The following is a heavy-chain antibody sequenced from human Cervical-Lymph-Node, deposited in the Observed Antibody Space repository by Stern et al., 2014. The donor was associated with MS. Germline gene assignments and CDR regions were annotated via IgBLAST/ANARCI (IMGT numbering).Heavy chain of an antibody. CDR2: INYNGGST. D-gene: IGHD2-8*02. CDR1: GFIFDDYD. J-gene: IGHJ6*02. CDR3: ARAFCTGGVCYSFPFYGMDV. Sequence: EVQLVESGGGVVRPGGSLRLSCAASGFIFDDYDMSWVRQVPGTGPEWVSAINYNGGSTDYAASVKGRFTISRDNAKKSLYLRMNSLRVEDTAVYHCARAFCTGGVCYSFPFYGMDVWGQGTTVTVSS. V-gene: IGHV3-20*01.